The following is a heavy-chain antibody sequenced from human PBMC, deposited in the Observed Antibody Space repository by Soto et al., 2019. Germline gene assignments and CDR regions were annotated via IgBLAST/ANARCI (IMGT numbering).Heavy chain of an antibody. Sequence: QVQLVQSGVEVKKPGSSVKVSCKASGGTFGSYAISWVRKAPGQGLEWMGGIIPIFGTANYAQKFQGRVTITADKSTSTAYMELSSLRSEDTAVYYCASTYGSGSYLGMDVWGQGTTVTDSS. D-gene: IGHD3-10*01. CDR1: GGTFGSYA. V-gene: IGHV1-69*06. CDR3: ASTYGSGSYLGMDV. J-gene: IGHJ6*02. CDR2: IIPIFGTA.